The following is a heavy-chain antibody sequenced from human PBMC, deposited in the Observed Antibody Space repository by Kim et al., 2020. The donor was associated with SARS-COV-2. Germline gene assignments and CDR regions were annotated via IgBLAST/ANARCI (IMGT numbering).Heavy chain of an antibody. CDR3: TTEGSVDPNYYYYGMDV. D-gene: IGHD6-19*01. Sequence: VQGRFTISRDDSKNTLYLQMNSLKTEDTAVYYCTTEGSVDPNYYYYGMDVWGQGTTVTVSS. J-gene: IGHJ6*02. V-gene: IGHV3-15*01.